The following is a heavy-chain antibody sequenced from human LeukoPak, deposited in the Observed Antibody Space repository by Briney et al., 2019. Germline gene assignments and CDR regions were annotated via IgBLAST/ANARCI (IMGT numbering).Heavy chain of an antibody. CDR2: ISACNGNT. J-gene: IGHJ4*02. D-gene: IGHD2-2*01. CDR1: GYTFTSYG. V-gene: IGHV1-18*01. CDR3: ARWGSYCSSTSCSLFDY. Sequence: ASVKVSCKASGYTFTSYGISWVRQAPGQGLEWMGWISACNGNTNYAQKLQGRVTMTTDTSTSTAYMELRSLRSDDTAVYYCARWGSYCSSTSCSLFDYWGQGTLVTVSS.